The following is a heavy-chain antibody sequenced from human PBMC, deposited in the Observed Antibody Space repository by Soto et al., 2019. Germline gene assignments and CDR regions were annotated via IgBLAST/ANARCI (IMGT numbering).Heavy chain of an antibody. V-gene: IGHV2-5*02. CDR3: PHRTTIVTSCFDP. CDR2: IYWDDDK. Sequence: QITLKESGPTLVTPTQTLTLTCTFSGFSLTTSGVGVGWIRQPPVKALEWLALIYWDDDKRYSPSLNSRLTIAHDTCKIQVVLTRTNMDPADTATYFCPHRTTIVTSCFDPWGQGTLVTVSS. CDR1: GFSLTTSGVG. J-gene: IGHJ5*02. D-gene: IGHD4-17*01.